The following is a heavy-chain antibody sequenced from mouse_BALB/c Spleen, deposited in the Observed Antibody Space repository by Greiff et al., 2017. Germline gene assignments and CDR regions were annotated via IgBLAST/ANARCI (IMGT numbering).Heavy chain of an antibody. D-gene: IGHD1-1*01. CDR3: ARGGTTVVEFDY. CDR2: ISYDGSN. J-gene: IGHJ2*01. CDR1: GYSITSGYY. V-gene: IGHV3-6*02. Sequence: DVKLQESGPGLVKPSQSLSLTCSVTGYSITSGYYWNWIRQFPGNKLEWMGYISYDGSNNYNPSLKNRISITRDTSKNQFFLKLNSVTTEDTATYYCARGGTTVVEFDYWGQGTTLTVSS.